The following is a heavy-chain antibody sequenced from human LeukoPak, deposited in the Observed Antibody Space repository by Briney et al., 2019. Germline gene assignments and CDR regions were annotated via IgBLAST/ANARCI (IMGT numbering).Heavy chain of an antibody. CDR1: GFTFSSYS. Sequence: GSLRLSCAASGFTFSSYSMNWVRQAPGKGLEWVSYISSSSSTIFYTDSVKGRFTIFRDNAKNSLYLQMNSLSAEDTAVYYCARDSVYAFDSWGQGTLVTVSS. CDR3: ARDSVYAFDS. D-gene: IGHD2-8*01. J-gene: IGHJ5*01. V-gene: IGHV3-48*01. CDR2: ISSSSSTI.